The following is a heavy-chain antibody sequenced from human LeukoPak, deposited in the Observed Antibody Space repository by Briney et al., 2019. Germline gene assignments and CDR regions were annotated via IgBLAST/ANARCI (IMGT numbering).Heavy chain of an antibody. CDR1: GGTFSSYA. D-gene: IGHD6-19*01. J-gene: IGHJ6*02. V-gene: IGHV1-69*13. CDR3: ARDRKRYSSGWYRNYYYYGMDV. CDR2: IIPIFGTA. Sequence: SVKVSCKASGGTFSSYAISWVRQAPGQGLEWMGGIIPIFGTANYAQKFQGRVTITADESTSTAYMELSSLRSEDTAVYYCARDRKRYSSGWYRNYYYYGMDVWGQGTTVTVSS.